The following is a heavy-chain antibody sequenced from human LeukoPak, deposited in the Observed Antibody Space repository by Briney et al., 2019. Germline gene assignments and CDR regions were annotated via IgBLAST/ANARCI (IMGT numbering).Heavy chain of an antibody. J-gene: IGHJ4*02. Sequence: GASLKVSCTASGYTFTTYGISWGRQASGQGPEWMGWISAYNGNTYYAQKVQGRVTMTTDTSTNTAFMELRGLRSDDTAVYYCARDLSTRYSDTSGYSPSDYWGQGSLVTVST. V-gene: IGHV1-18*01. D-gene: IGHD3-22*01. CDR2: ISAYNGNT. CDR1: GYTFTTYG. CDR3: ARDLSTRYSDTSGYSPSDY.